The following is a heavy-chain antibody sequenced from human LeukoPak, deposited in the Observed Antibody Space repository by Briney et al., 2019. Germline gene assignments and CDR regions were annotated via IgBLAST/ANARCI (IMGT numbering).Heavy chain of an antibody. J-gene: IGHJ4*02. CDR1: GFTFSSYW. Sequence: GGSLRLSCAASGFTFSSYWMSWVRQAPGKGLEWVANIKQDGSEKYYVDSVKGRFTISRDNARNSLYLQVNSLRDEDTALYYCARGYGSGIYYYWGQGTLVTVSS. D-gene: IGHD3-10*01. V-gene: IGHV3-7*01. CDR3: ARGYGSGIYYY. CDR2: IKQDGSEK.